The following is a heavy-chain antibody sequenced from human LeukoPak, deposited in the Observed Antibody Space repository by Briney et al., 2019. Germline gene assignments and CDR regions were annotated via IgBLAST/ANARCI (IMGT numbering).Heavy chain of an antibody. D-gene: IGHD3-16*02. CDR1: GDSVSSNSAA. CDR3: VRGNYVWGSYRTNWFDP. V-gene: IGHV6-1*01. Sequence: SQTLSLTCAISGDSVSSNSAAWNCIRQSPSRGLEWLGRTYYRSKWYNDYAVSVKSRITINPDTSKNQFSLQLNSVTPEDTAVYYCVRGNYVWGSYRTNWFDPWGQGTLVTVSS. J-gene: IGHJ5*02. CDR2: TYYRSKWYN.